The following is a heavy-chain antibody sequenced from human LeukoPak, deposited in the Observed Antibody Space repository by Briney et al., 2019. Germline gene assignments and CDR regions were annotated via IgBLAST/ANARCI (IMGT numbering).Heavy chain of an antibody. CDR3: ARDARSYFDRGDSYHFDY. CDR1: GYTFTGYY. J-gene: IGHJ4*02. CDR2: INPNSGGT. V-gene: IGHV1-2*02. D-gene: IGHD3-22*01. Sequence: GASVKVSCKASGYTFTGYYMHWVRQAPGQGLEWMGWINPNSGGTNYAQKFQGRVTMTRDTSITTAYMDLSSLRSDDTAVYYCARDARSYFDRGDSYHFDYWGQGTLVTVSS.